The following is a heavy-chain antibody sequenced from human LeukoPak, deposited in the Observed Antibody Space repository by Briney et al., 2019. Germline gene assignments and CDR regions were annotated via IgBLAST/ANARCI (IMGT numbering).Heavy chain of an antibody. D-gene: IGHD3-3*01. CDR1: GYTFTSHY. Sequence: GASVKVSCKASGYTFTSHYMHWVRQAPGQGLEWMGIINPSGGSTSYAQKFQGRVTMTRDTSTSTVYMELSSLRSEDTAVYYCARVERKDYDFWSGYMTDYYYYGMDVWGQGTTVTVSS. J-gene: IGHJ6*02. CDR3: ARVERKDYDFWSGYMTDYYYYGMDV. V-gene: IGHV1-46*01. CDR2: INPSGGST.